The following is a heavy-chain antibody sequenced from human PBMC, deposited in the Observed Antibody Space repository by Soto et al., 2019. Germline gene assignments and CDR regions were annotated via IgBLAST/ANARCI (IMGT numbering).Heavy chain of an antibody. CDR1: GFIFSNYV. Sequence: PGGSLRLSCAASGFIFSNYVMYWVRQAPGKGLEWVAFMSYDGTTKYYADSVEGRFTISRDNSKNTLYLQMNSLRPEDTGVYYCAREVLWSRYFDYWGQEPLVTVS. CDR2: MSYDGTTK. CDR3: AREVLWSRYFDY. J-gene: IGHJ4*02. V-gene: IGHV3-30-3*01. D-gene: IGHD3-10*01.